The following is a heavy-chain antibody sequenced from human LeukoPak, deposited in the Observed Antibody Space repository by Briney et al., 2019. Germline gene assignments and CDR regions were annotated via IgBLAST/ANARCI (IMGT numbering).Heavy chain of an antibody. CDR3: AREAYYYDSSGYYSNWFGP. D-gene: IGHD3-22*01. CDR2: IYYSGST. CDR1: GGSISSYY. V-gene: IGHV4-59*01. J-gene: IGHJ5*02. Sequence: PSETLSLTCTVSGGSISSYYWSWIRQPPGKGLEWIGYIYYSGSTNYNPSLKSRVTISVDTSKNQFSLKLSSVTAADTAVYYCAREAYYYDSSGYYSNWFGPWGQGTLVTVSS.